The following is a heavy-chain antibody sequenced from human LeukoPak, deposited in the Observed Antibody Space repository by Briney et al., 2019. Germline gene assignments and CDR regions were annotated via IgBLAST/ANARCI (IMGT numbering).Heavy chain of an antibody. D-gene: IGHD6-19*01. Sequence: GGSLRLSCAASGFTFSSYAMSWVRQAPGKGLEWVSAISGSGGSTYYADSVKGRFTISRDNSKNTLYLQMNSLRAEDTVVYYCAIAGGSRGWFDYWGQGTLVTVSS. J-gene: IGHJ4*02. CDR2: ISGSGGST. CDR1: GFTFSSYA. CDR3: AIAGGSRGWFDY. V-gene: IGHV3-23*01.